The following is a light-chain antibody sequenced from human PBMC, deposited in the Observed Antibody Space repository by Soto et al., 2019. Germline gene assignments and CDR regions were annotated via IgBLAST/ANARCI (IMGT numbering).Light chain of an antibody. CDR2: QDS. J-gene: IGLJ2*01. CDR1: KLGDKY. Sequence: SYELTQPPSLSVSPGQTASITCSGDKLGDKYACWYQQKPGQSPVLVIYQDSKRPSGIPERFSGSNSGNTATLTISGTQAMDEADYYCQAWDSSTACVVFGGGTKLTVL. V-gene: IGLV3-1*01. CDR3: QAWDSSTACVV.